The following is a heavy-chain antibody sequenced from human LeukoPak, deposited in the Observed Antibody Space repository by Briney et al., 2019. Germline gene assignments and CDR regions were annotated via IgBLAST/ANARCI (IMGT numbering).Heavy chain of an antibody. CDR3: AAGLNDYVDYDLDY. D-gene: IGHD4-17*01. V-gene: IGHV4-4*02. CDR1: GGSISSSNW. J-gene: IGHJ4*02. Sequence: SETLSLTCAVSGGSISSSNWWSWVRPPPGKGLEWIGEIYHSGSTKYNPSLKTLSTISVDKSKYLFSLKLSSVTAADTAVYYCAAGLNDYVDYDLDYWGQGTLVTVSS. CDR2: IYHSGST.